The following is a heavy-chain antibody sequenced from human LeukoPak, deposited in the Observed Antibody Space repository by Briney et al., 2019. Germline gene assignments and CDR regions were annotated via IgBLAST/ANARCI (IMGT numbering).Heavy chain of an antibody. CDR2: IYYSGST. V-gene: IGHV4-59*01. D-gene: IGHD6-13*01. J-gene: IGHJ5*02. Sequence: SETLSLTCTVSGGSISSYYWSWIRQPPGKGLEWIGYIYYSGSTNHNPSLKSRVTISVDTSKNQFSLKLSSVTAADTAVYYCARAGGYSAGDWFDPWGQGTLVTVSS. CDR1: GGSISSYY. CDR3: ARAGGYSAGDWFDP.